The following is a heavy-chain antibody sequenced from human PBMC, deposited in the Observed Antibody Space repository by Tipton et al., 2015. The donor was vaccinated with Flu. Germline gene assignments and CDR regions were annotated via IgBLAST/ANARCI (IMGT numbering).Heavy chain of an antibody. Sequence: SLRLSCAASGFTFSNAWMSWVRQAPGKGLEWVGRIKSKTDGGTTDYAAPVKGRFTISRDDSKNTLYLQMNSLKTEDTAVYYCTLYDFWSNYYYYYMDVWGKGTTVTVSS. J-gene: IGHJ6*03. CDR3: TLYDFWSNYYYYYMDV. CDR1: GFTFSNAW. V-gene: IGHV3-15*01. D-gene: IGHD3-3*01. CDR2: IKSKTDGGTT.